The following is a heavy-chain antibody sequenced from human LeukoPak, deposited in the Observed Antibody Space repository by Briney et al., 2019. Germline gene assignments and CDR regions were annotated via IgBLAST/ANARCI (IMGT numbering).Heavy chain of an antibody. CDR3: ANGDPGPADHPMNDYYYSLDV. CDR1: GFTFGNYG. CDR2: ISYDGNTK. D-gene: IGHD2-2*01. J-gene: IGHJ6*02. Sequence: GTSLRLSCAASGFTFGNYGMHWVRQAPGKGLDWVAFISYDGNTKYYSGSAKGRFTISRDNSKNTLYLQMNSLRPEDTAVYYCANGDPGPADHPMNDYYYSLDVWGQGTTVIVSS. V-gene: IGHV3-30*18.